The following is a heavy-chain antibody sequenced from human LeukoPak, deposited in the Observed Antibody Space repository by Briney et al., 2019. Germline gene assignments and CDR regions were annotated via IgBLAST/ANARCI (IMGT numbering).Heavy chain of an antibody. CDR2: INPNTGGT. CDR3: ARDSATAAAEELDY. J-gene: IGHJ4*02. Sequence: ASVKVSCKTSGYTFTNYGISWVRQAPGQGLEWMGWINPNTGGTKYAQKFQGRVTMTRDTSISTAYMELTWLKSDDTVVYYCARDSATAAAEELDYWGQGTLVTVSS. D-gene: IGHD6-13*01. V-gene: IGHV1-2*02. CDR1: GYTFTNYG.